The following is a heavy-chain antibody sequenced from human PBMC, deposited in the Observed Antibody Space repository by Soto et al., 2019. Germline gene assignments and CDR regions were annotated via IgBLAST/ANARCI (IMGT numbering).Heavy chain of an antibody. J-gene: IGHJ6*03. CDR3: ARGTMVSFPERLLRHTYYMDV. CDR2: IYYSGST. D-gene: IGHD2-8*01. CDR1: GGSISSYY. V-gene: IGHV4-59*08. Sequence: SETLSLTCTVSGGSISSYYWSWIRQPPGKGLEWIGYIYYSGSTNYNPSLKSRVTISVDTSKNQFSLKLSSVTAADTAVYYCARGTMVSFPERLLRHTYYMDVWGKGTMVTVSS.